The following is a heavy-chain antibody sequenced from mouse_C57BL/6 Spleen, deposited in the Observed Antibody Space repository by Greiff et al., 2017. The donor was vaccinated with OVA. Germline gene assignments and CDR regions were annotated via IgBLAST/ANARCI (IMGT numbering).Heavy chain of an antibody. CDR2: INPSSGYT. D-gene: IGHD2-3*01. J-gene: IGHJ2*01. CDR3: ARSFYDGYYYVDG. CDR1: GYTFTSYT. V-gene: IGHV1-4*01. Sequence: QVQLQQSGAELARPGASVKMSCKASGYTFTSYTMHWVKQRPGQGLEWIGYINPSSGYTKYNQKFKDKATLTADKSSSTAYMQLSSLTSEDSAVYYCARSFYDGYYYVDGWGKGTTLTVS.